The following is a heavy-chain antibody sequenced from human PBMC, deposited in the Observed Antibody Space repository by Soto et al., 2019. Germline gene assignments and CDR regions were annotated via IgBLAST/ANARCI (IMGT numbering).Heavy chain of an antibody. J-gene: IGHJ4*02. V-gene: IGHV1-18*04. Sequence: QVHLVQSGAEVKKPGASVTVSCKTSGYSFRTYGITWVRQAPGQGLEWKGWISADIVNPIYAQKVQGRVIMTTDTSTSTAYMELRSLRFDDTAVYYCAREDRGQENWGQGTLVIVSS. D-gene: IGHD3-10*01. CDR3: AREDRGQEN. CDR2: ISADIVNP. CDR1: GYSFRTYG.